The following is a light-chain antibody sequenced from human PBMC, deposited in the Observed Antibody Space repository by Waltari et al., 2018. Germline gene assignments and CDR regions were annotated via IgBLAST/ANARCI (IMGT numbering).Light chain of an antibody. V-gene: IGKV1-NL1*01. CDR1: QGISNS. CDR2: AAS. J-gene: IGKJ2*01. CDR3: QQYYSTPPKYT. Sequence: DIQMTQSPSSLSASVGDRVTITCRASQGISNSLAWYQQKPGKAPTLLLYAASRLESGVPSRFSGSGSGTDYTLTISSLQPEDFATYYCQQYYSTPPKYTFGQGTKLEI.